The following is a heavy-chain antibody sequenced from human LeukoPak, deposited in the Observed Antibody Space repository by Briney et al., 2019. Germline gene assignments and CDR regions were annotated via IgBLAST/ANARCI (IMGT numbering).Heavy chain of an antibody. D-gene: IGHD5-18*01. Sequence: GGSLSLLCAGSGLPYRRYSMHWVRQAPGQGLEWVSYISSSSSIIDYADSVKGRFTISRDNAKNSLYLQMNSLRAEDTAVYYCARARGYSYGYSDYWGQGTLVTVSS. J-gene: IGHJ4*02. CDR1: GLPYRRYS. CDR2: ISSSSSII. CDR3: ARARGYSYGYSDY. V-gene: IGHV3-48*01.